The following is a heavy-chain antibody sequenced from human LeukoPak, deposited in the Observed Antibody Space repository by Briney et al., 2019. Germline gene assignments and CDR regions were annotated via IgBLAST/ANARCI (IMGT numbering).Heavy chain of an antibody. CDR3: ARQTLTGPAAAYNWFDP. Sequence: GASVKVSCKASGYTFTSYGISWVRQAPGQGLEWMGWISAYNGNTNYAQKLQGRVTMTTDTSTSTAYMELRSLRSDDTAVYYCARQTLTGPAAAYNWFDPWGQGTLVTVSS. J-gene: IGHJ5*02. D-gene: IGHD2-2*01. CDR1: GYTFTSYG. CDR2: ISAYNGNT. V-gene: IGHV1-18*01.